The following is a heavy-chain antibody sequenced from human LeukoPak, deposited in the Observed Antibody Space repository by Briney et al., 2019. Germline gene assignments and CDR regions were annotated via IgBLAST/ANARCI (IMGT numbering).Heavy chain of an antibody. J-gene: IGHJ3*02. CDR2: ISTNGDST. Sequence: SGGTLRFYCAASRFTFSTYAMHRHRPAPGKELECVSAISTNGDSTFYADSVKGRFTISRDNSNDTMYLQMGSLRAEDMAVYYCARPLAGTTHAFEIWGQGTMVTVSS. V-gene: IGHV3-64*02. CDR1: RFTFSTYA. CDR3: ARPLAGTTHAFEI. D-gene: IGHD1-7*01.